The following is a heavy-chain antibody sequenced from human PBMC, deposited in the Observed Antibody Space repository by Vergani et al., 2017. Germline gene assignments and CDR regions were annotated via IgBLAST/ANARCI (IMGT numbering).Heavy chain of an antibody. CDR3: ARSQGDYWYFDL. Sequence: QVQLQESGPGLLRPSQTLSLTCTVSGGSMNSGDYYWSWIRQSPGKGLEWIGYIFYTGITDFNPSLKSRVALSVDTSKNQFSLKMTSVTAADTAVYYCARSQGDYWYFDLWGPGSLVTVSS. V-gene: IGHV4-30-4*08. CDR2: IFYTGIT. D-gene: IGHD2-21*01. J-gene: IGHJ2*01. CDR1: GGSMNSGDYY.